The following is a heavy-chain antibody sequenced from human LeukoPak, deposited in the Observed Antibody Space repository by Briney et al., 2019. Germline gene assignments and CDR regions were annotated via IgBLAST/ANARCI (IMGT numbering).Heavy chain of an antibody. Sequence: SVKVSCKASGGTFSSYAISWVRQAPGQGLEWMGGIIPIFGTANYAQKFQGRVTITADESTSTAYMELSSLRSEDTAVYYCASDYYDSSGYYRDDAFDIWGQGTMVTVSS. J-gene: IGHJ3*02. CDR3: ASDYYDSSGYYRDDAFDI. CDR1: GGTFSSYA. CDR2: IIPIFGTA. D-gene: IGHD3-22*01. V-gene: IGHV1-69*13.